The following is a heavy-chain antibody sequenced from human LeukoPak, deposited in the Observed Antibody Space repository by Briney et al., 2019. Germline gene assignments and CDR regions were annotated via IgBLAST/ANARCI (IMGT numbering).Heavy chain of an antibody. D-gene: IGHD3-3*01. V-gene: IGHV3-23*01. Sequence: PGGSLRLSCAASGFTFSSHAMGWVRQAPGKGLEWVSAIGGSGGSTYYADSVKGSFTISRDNSKNTLYLQMNSLRAEDTALYYCARDPGVVAFHYFDYWGQGTLVTVSS. J-gene: IGHJ4*02. CDR3: ARDPGVVAFHYFDY. CDR1: GFTFSSHA. CDR2: IGGSGGST.